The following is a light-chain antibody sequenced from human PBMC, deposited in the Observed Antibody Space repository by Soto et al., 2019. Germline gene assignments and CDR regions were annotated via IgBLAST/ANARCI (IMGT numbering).Light chain of an antibody. CDR1: SSDVGAYHY. Sequence: QSALTQPPSASGSPGQSVTISCTGTSSDVGAYHYVSWYQQHAGKAPKLVMYEVTKRPSGVPDRFSGSKSANTASLTVSGLQAEDEADYYCRSFAARNTWVVGGGTKLTVL. CDR3: RSFAARNTWV. J-gene: IGLJ3*02. CDR2: EVT. V-gene: IGLV2-8*01.